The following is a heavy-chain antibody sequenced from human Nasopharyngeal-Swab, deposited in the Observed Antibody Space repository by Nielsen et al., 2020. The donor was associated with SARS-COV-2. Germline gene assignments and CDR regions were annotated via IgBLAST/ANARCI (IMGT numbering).Heavy chain of an antibody. Sequence: GESLKISCAASGFTFDDYAMHWVRQAPGKGLEWVSLISGDGGSTYYADSVKGRFTISRDNSKNSLYLQMNSLRTEDTAFYYCAKDNSEKLSGAFDIWGQGTMVTVSS. D-gene: IGHD2-21*01. CDR2: ISGDGGST. J-gene: IGHJ3*02. CDR1: GFTFDDYA. CDR3: AKDNSEKLSGAFDI. V-gene: IGHV3-43*02.